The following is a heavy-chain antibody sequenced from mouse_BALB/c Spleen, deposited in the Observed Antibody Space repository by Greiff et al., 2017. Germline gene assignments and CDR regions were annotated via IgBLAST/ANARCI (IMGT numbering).Heavy chain of an antibody. CDR2: ISSGGST. Sequence: EVQLVESGGGLVKPGGSLKFSCAASGFTFSSYAMSWVRQTPEKRLEWVASISSGGSTYYPDSVKGRFTISRDNARNILYLQMSSLRSEDTAMYYCARESTWFAYWGQGTLVTVSA. V-gene: IGHV5-6-5*01. CDR1: GFTFSSYA. CDR3: ARESTWFAY. J-gene: IGHJ3*01.